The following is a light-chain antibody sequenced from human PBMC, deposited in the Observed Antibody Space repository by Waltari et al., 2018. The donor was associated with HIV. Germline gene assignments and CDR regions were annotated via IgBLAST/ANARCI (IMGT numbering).Light chain of an antibody. CDR3: QTWDSNTVL. Sequence: SFELTQSPSVSVSPGQSATITCSGEDLGNKYTSWYQQKSGQSPLLVIYQDSRRPSRIPCRFSGSNSGNTATLTISGTQPLDEADYYCQTWDSNTVLFGTGTKVTVL. J-gene: IGLJ1*01. V-gene: IGLV3-1*01. CDR1: DLGNKY. CDR2: QDS.